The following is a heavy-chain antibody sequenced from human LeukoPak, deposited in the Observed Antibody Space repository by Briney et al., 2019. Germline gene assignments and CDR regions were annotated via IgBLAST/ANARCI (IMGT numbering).Heavy chain of an antibody. D-gene: IGHD5-12*01. V-gene: IGHV1-24*01. CDR2: FDPEDGET. CDR1: GYTLTELS. Sequence: GASVKVSCKVSGYTLTELSMHWVRQAPGKGLEWMGGFDPEDGETIYAQKFQGRVTMTEDTSTDIAYMELSSLRSEDTAVYYCATDREVDIVATIWKGPAQWGQGTLVTVSS. CDR3: ATDREVDIVATIWKGPAQ. J-gene: IGHJ4*02.